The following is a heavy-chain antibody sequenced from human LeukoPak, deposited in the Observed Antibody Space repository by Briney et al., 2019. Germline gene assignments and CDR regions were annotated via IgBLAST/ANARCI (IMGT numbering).Heavy chain of an antibody. CDR3: ARSSTIFGAYYFDY. CDR1: GFTFSSYD. D-gene: IGHD3-3*01. Sequence: GGSLRLSCAASGFTFSSYDMHWVRQATGKGLEWVSAIGTAGDTYYPGSVKGRFTISRENAKNSLYLQMNSLRAGDTAVYYCARSSTIFGAYYFDYWGQGTLVTVSS. J-gene: IGHJ4*02. V-gene: IGHV3-13*01. CDR2: IGTAGDT.